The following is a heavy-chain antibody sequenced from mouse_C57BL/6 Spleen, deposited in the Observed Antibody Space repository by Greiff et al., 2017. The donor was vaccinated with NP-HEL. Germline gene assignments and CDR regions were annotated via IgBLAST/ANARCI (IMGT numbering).Heavy chain of an antibody. V-gene: IGHV5-9-1*02. D-gene: IGHD2-4*01. CDR3: TRDQTYDYDDYAMDY. J-gene: IGHJ4*01. Sequence: EVMLVESGEGLVKPGGSLKLSCAASGFTFSSYAMSWVRQTPEKRLEWVAYISSGGDYIYYADTVKGRFTISRDNARNTLYLQMSSLKSEDTAMYYCTRDQTYDYDDYAMDYWGQGTSVTVSS. CDR2: ISSGGDYI. CDR1: GFTFSSYA.